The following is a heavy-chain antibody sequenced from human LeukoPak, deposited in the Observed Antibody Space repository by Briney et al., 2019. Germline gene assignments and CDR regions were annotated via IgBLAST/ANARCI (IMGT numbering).Heavy chain of an antibody. CDR1: GFTFSSYA. Sequence: GGSLRLSCAASGFTFSSYAMSWVRQAPGKGLEWVSAISGSGGSTYYADSVKGRFTISRDNSKNTLYLQMNSLRAEDTAVYYCARDRGIAAAGKGAFDIWGQGTMVTVSS. CDR2: ISGSGGST. CDR3: ARDRGIAAAGKGAFDI. J-gene: IGHJ3*02. V-gene: IGHV3-23*01. D-gene: IGHD6-13*01.